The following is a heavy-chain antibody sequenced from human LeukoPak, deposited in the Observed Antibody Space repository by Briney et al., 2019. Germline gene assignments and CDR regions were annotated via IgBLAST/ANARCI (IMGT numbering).Heavy chain of an antibody. Sequence: SGGSLRLSCAASGFTFSDYYMSWIRQAPGKGLEWVSYISSSGSTIYYADSVKGRFTISRDNAKNSLYLQMNSLRAEDTAVYYCARGLRRYCSGGSCSGYDYWGQGTLVTVSS. CDR3: ARGLRRYCSGGSCSGYDY. CDR1: GFTFSDYY. J-gene: IGHJ4*02. CDR2: ISSSGSTI. V-gene: IGHV3-11*01. D-gene: IGHD2-15*01.